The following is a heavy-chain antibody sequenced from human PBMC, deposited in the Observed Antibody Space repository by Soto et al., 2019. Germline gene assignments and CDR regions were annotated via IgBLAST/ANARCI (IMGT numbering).Heavy chain of an antibody. V-gene: IGHV1-46*01. CDR1: GYTFTTSS. D-gene: IGHD5-12*01. CDR3: ARPSGHDYGGT. J-gene: IGHJ5*02. Sequence: ASVKVSCKTSGYTFTTSSIHWVRQAPGLGLQWLGMISPGGGGPIYAQNFQGRLTITGDTSTTSVYMELSSLTSEDTAIYYCARPSGHDYGGTWGLGTLVTVSS. CDR2: ISPGGGGP.